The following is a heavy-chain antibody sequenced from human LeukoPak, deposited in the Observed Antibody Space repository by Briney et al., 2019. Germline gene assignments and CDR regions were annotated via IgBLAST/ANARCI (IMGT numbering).Heavy chain of an antibody. D-gene: IGHD3-10*01. J-gene: IGHJ4*02. Sequence: ASVKVSCKASGYTFTGYYMHWVRQAPGQGLEWMGWINPNSGGTNYAQKFQGRVTMTRDTSISTGYMELSRLRSDDTAVYYCARAWGGSGSYPFDYWGQGTLVTVSS. CDR2: INPNSGGT. CDR3: ARAWGGSGSYPFDY. V-gene: IGHV1-2*02. CDR1: GYTFTGYY.